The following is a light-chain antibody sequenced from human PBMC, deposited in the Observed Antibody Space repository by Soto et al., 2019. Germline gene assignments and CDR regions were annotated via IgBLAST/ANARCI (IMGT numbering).Light chain of an antibody. CDR2: EFN. CDR1: SSDVGGYDY. CDR3: SAYTTTSTLV. Sequence: QSVLTQPGSVSGSPGQSVTISCTGTSSDVGGYDYVSWYQQRPGTAPKLMLDEFNNRPSGVSNSFSGSKSGNTASLIISEPQTEDEADYYCSAYTTTSTLVFGTGTKVTVL. J-gene: IGLJ1*01. V-gene: IGLV2-14*01.